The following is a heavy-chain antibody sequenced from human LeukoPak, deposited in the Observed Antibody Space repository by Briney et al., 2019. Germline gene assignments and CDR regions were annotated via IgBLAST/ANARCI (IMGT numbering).Heavy chain of an antibody. Sequence: GGSLRLSCAASGFTVSSNYMSWVRQAPGKGLEWVSVIYSGGSTYYADSVKGRFTISRHNSKNTLSLQMNSLRAEDTAVYYCARMDYYDRDAFDIWGQGTMVTVSS. CDR1: GFTVSSNY. V-gene: IGHV3-53*04. J-gene: IGHJ3*02. D-gene: IGHD3-22*01. CDR3: ARMDYYDRDAFDI. CDR2: IYSGGST.